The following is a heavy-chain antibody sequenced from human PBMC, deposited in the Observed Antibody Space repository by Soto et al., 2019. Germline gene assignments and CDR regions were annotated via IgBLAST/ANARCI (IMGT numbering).Heavy chain of an antibody. CDR2: ISYDGSNK. Sequence: LILSCAPSGFTFSSYSMHLVLQAPGKGLEWVAVISYDGSNKYYADSVKGRFTISRDNSKNTLYLQMNSLRAEDTAVYYCASLGDSSGYYTDAFDIWGQGTMVTVSS. J-gene: IGHJ3*02. CDR1: GFTFSSYS. CDR3: ASLGDSSGYYTDAFDI. V-gene: IGHV3-30-3*01. D-gene: IGHD3-22*01.